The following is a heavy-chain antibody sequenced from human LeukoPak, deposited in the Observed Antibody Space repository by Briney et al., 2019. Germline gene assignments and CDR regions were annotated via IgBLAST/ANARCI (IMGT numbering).Heavy chain of an antibody. CDR2: IIPIFGIA. CDR1: GGTFSSYA. CDR3: AREADSSGYYYPGY. Sequence: SVKVSCKASGGTFSSYAISWVRQAPGQGLEWMGRIIPIFGIANYAQKFQGRVTITADKSTSTACMELSSLRSEDTAVYYCAREADSSGYYYPGYWGQGTLVAVSS. D-gene: IGHD3-22*01. V-gene: IGHV1-69*04. J-gene: IGHJ4*02.